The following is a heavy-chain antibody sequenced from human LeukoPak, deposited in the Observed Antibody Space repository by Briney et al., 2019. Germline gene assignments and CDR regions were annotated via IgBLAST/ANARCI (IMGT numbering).Heavy chain of an antibody. Sequence: ASVKVSCKASGYSFTSLGITWVRQAPGQGLEWMGWISTYNGNTNYAQKLQARVTMTTDTSTSTAYVELRSLISDDAAVYYCARGDDYGDYWGLYWGQGTLVTVSS. D-gene: IGHD4-17*01. CDR3: ARGDDYGDYWGLY. CDR2: ISTYNGNT. J-gene: IGHJ4*02. V-gene: IGHV1-18*01. CDR1: GYSFTSLG.